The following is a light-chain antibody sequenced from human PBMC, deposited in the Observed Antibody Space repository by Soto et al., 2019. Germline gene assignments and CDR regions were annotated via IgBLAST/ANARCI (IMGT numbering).Light chain of an antibody. CDR1: QSVISK. J-gene: IGKJ5*01. CDR3: QQRSNWPPIT. V-gene: IGKV3-11*01. CDR2: GAS. Sequence: ETVMTQSPATLSVSPGERATLSCRSSQSVISKLAWYQQKPGQAPRLLIYGASTRATGIPARFSGSGSGADFTLTISSLEPGDFAVYYCQQRSNWPPITFGQGTRLEIK.